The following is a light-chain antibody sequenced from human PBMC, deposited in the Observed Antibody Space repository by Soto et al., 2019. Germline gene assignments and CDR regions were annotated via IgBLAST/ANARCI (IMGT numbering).Light chain of an antibody. V-gene: IGKV3-15*01. CDR1: QSVNSN. CDR3: QQYNNWPRT. J-gene: IGKJ1*01. CDR2: GAS. Sequence: EIGMTQSQATLSVSPGERATRACRASQSVNSNLAWYQQKPGQAPRLLIYGASTRATGIPARFSGSGSGTEFTLTISSLQSEDFAVYYCQQYNNWPRTFGQGTKVEIK.